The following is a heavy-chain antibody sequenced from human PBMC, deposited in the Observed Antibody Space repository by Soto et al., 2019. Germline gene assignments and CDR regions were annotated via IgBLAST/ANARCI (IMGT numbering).Heavy chain of an antibody. J-gene: IGHJ4*02. V-gene: IGHV1-69*13. CDR1: GGTFSSYA. D-gene: IGHD2-21*02. Sequence: GASVKVSCKASGGTFSSYAISWVRQAPGQGLEWMGGIIPIFGTANYAQKFQGRVTITADESTSTAYMELSSLRSEDTVVYYCARGIHGVTPSDYWGQGTLVTVSS. CDR3: ARGIHGVTPSDY. CDR2: IIPIFGTA.